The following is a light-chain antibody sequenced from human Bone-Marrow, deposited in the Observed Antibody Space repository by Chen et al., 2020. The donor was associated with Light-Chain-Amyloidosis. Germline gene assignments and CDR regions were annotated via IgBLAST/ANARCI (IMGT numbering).Light chain of an antibody. CDR2: DAS. CDR3: QKNSSAPRT. V-gene: IGKV1-33*01. J-gene: IGKJ1*01. CDR1: QDIRNY. Sequence: DRQMTQSPSCLSASVGDRVTITCQASQDIRNYLNWYQQKPGKGPKLLIYDASNLETGVPSRFSGRGSETDLTLTINSLQPEDVASDYCQKNSSAPRTFGQGNKVEIK.